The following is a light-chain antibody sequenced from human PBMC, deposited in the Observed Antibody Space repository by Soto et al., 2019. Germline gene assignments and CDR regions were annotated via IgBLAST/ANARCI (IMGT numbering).Light chain of an antibody. CDR1: QDISNY. J-gene: IGKJ4*01. CDR2: DAS. CDR3: PPYDNHPPRT. Sequence: DIQMTQSPSSLSASVGDRVTITCQASQDISNYLNWYQQKPGTAPKLLIYDASNLETGVPSRFSGSGSGTDFTFNISSLQPDDFPPYYCPPYDNHPPRTFGGGNMVEI. V-gene: IGKV1-33*01.